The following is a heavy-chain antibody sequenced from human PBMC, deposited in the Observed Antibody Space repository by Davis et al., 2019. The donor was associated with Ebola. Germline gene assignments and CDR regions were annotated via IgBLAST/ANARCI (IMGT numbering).Heavy chain of an antibody. CDR3: AKGIAGTAMVLLDY. CDR2: ISYDGSNK. J-gene: IGHJ4*02. V-gene: IGHV3-30*18. D-gene: IGHD5-18*01. CDR1: GFTFSSYG. Sequence: GESLKISCAASGFTFSSYGMHWVRQAPGKGLEWVAVISYDGSNKYYADSVKGRFTISRDNSKNTLYLQMNSLRAEDTAVYYCAKGIAGTAMVLLDYWGQGTLVTVSS.